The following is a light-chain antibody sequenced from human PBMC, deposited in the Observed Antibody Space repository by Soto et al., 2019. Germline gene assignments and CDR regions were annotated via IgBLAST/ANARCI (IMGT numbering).Light chain of an antibody. CDR1: QSIDTY. J-gene: IGKJ4*01. CDR3: QQRYNWPLT. CDR2: DAS. V-gene: IGKV3-11*01. Sequence: EIVLTQSPATLSSSPGERATLSGRASQSIDTYLAWDQQKPGQAPRLLIYDASDRATGIPARFSGSGSGTAFTLTISGLEPEDFALYYCQQRYNWPLTFGGGTKVDIQ.